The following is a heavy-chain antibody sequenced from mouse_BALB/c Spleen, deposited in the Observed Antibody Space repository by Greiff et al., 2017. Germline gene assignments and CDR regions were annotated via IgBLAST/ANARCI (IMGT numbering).Heavy chain of an antibody. CDR1: GYSITSDYA. Sequence: EVQLVESGPGLVKPSQSLSHTCTVTGYSITSDYAWNWIRQFPGNKLEWMGYISYSGSTSYNPSLKSRISITRDTSKNQFFLQLNSVTTEDTATYYCARGKIPPWFAYWGQGTLVTVSA. CDR3: ARGKIPPWFAY. CDR2: ISYSGST. V-gene: IGHV3-2*02. J-gene: IGHJ3*01.